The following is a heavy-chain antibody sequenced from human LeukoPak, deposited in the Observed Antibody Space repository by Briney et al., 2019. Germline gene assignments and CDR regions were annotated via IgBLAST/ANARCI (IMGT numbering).Heavy chain of an antibody. J-gene: IGHJ6*04. D-gene: IGHD3-9*01. CDR3: ARDYDILTGYSPDV. CDR2: INPNSGGT. CDR1: GYTFTGYY. V-gene: IGHV1-2*02. Sequence: GASVKVCCKASGYTFTGYYMDWVRQAPGQGLEWMGWINPNSGGTNYAQKVQGRVTMTRDTSISTAYMELSRLRSDDPAVYYCARDYDILTGYSPDVWGKGTTVTISS.